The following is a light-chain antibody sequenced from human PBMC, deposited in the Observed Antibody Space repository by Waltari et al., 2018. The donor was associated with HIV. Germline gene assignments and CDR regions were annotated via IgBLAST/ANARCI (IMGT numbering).Light chain of an antibody. CDR2: AIS. J-gene: IGKJ4*01. Sequence: EVVMTQSPAILSLSPGEGATLSCRASQSVRSNFAWYQQKPGQAPRLLIYAISTRATGIPARFSGGGSGTEFTLTISSLQSEDFAVYYCQQYNTWPLTFGGGTRVEIK. V-gene: IGKV3-15*01. CDR3: QQYNTWPLT. CDR1: QSVRSN.